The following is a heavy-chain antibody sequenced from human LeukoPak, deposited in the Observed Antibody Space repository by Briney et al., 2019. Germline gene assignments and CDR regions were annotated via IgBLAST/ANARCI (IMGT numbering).Heavy chain of an antibody. CDR2: IWYNGSKQ. J-gene: IGHJ5*02. CDR1: GFTFSSYG. CDR3: ARLIGWSRFDP. D-gene: IGHD6-19*01. V-gene: IGHV3-33*01. Sequence: GSLRLSCAASGFTFSSYGMHWVRQAPGKGLEWVALIWYNGSKQYYADSVKGRFTISRDNSKNTLHLQMNRLRAEDTAVFYCARLIGWSRFDPWGQGALVTVSS.